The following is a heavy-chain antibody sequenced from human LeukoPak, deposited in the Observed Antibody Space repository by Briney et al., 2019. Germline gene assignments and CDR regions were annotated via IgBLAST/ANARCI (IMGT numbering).Heavy chain of an antibody. CDR3: ARWNDFWSGYYHDAFDI. Sequence: ASVKVSCKASGYTFTGYYTQWVRQAPGQGLEWMGWINPNSGGTNYAQKFQGRVTMTRDTASSTAYMELNMLTSDDTAVYYCARWNDFWSGYYHDAFDIWGQGTMVTVSS. CDR1: GYTFTGYY. V-gene: IGHV1-2*02. CDR2: INPNSGGT. D-gene: IGHD3-3*01. J-gene: IGHJ3*02.